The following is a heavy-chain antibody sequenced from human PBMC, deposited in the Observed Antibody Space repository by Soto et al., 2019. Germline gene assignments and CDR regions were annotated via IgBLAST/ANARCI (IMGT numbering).Heavy chain of an antibody. V-gene: IGHV3-33*01. CDR3: ARENYYDTSGLDY. CDR2: IWYDGNSK. CDR1: GFTFTSYG. D-gene: IGHD3-22*01. Sequence: GGSLRLSCAASGFTFTSYGMHWVRQPPGKGLEWVAGIWYDGNSKYYEDSVKGRFTISRDNSKNTLYLEMNSLRGDDTAVYYCARENYYDTSGLDYWGQGTLVTVSS. J-gene: IGHJ4*02.